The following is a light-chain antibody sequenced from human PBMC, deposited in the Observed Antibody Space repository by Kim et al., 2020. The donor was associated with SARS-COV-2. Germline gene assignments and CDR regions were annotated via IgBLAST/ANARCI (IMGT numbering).Light chain of an antibody. CDR1: QSLAHSDGNTY. CDR3: MQVTHWPHT. J-gene: IGKJ2*01. V-gene: IGKV2-30*02. CDR2: KVS. Sequence: DVVMTQSPLSLPVTLGQPASISCRSSQSLAHSDGNTYLSWFLQRPGESPRSLIYKVSNRDSGVPDRFSGSGSGTDFTLTITRVEAEDIGTYYCMQVTHWPHTFGQGTKL.